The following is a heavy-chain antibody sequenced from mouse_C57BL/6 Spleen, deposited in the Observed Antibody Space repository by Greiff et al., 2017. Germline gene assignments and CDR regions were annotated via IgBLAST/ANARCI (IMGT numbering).Heavy chain of an antibody. CDR1: GYAFTNYL. CDR3: ASDYDDAGLAY. V-gene: IGHV1-54*01. CDR2: INPGSGGT. Sequence: VKLQQSGAELVRPGTSVKVSCKASGYAFTNYLIEWVKQRPGQGLEWIGVINPGSGGTNYNEKFKGKATLTADKSSSTAYMQLSSLTSEDSAVYFCASDYDDAGLAYWGQGTLVTVSA. D-gene: IGHD2-4*01. J-gene: IGHJ3*01.